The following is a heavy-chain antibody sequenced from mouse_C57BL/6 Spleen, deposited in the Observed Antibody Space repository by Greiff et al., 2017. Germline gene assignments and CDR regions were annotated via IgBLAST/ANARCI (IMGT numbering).Heavy chain of an antibody. V-gene: IGHV5-9*01. D-gene: IGHD1-1*01. CDR1: GFTFSSYT. CDR2: ISGGGGNT. Sequence: EVMLVESGGGLVKPGGSLKLSCAASGFTFSSYTMSWVRQTPEKRLEWVATISGGGGNTYYPDSVKGRFTISRDNAKNTLYLQMSSLRSEDTALYYCARHGNYYGSSYWYCDVWGTGTTVTVSS. CDR3: ARHGNYYGSSYWYCDV. J-gene: IGHJ1*03.